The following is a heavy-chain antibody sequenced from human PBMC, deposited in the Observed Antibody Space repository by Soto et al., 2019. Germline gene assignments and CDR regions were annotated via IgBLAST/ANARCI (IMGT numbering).Heavy chain of an antibody. CDR1: GYIFTSYG. J-gene: IGHJ5*02. CDR2: ISAYNGNT. V-gene: IGHV1-18*01. D-gene: IGHD2-2*01. CDR3: VRDGHCITTSCYGNWFDP. Sequence: GASVKVSCKASGYIFTSYGISWVRQAPGQGLEWMGWISAYNGNTKYAQNLQGRVTLTTDTSTYTAYMELRSLQSDDTAVYYCVRDGHCITTSCYGNWFDPWGQGTLVTVSS.